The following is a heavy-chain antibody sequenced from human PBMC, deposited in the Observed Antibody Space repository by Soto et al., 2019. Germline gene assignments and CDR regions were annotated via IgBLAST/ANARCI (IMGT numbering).Heavy chain of an antibody. D-gene: IGHD3-9*01. V-gene: IGHV1-3*01. CDR1: GYTFTSYA. Sequence: QVQLVQSGAEVKKPGASVKVSCKASGYTFTSYAMHWVRQAPGQRLEWMGWINAGNGNKKYSQKFQGRVTITRDTTDSHAKMDLSRPRSEDTALDYRARGVLLYFDWVSQHNWSDPWGQGTLVTVSS. CDR2: INAGNGNK. CDR3: ARGVLLYFDWVSQHNWSDP. J-gene: IGHJ5*02.